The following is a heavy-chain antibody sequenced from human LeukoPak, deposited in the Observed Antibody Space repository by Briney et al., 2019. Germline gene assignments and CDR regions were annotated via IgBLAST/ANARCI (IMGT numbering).Heavy chain of an antibody. J-gene: IGHJ4*02. CDR3: ARQTGSGLFILP. Sequence: SETLSLTCTVSGYSNSSGYYWGWLRQPPGKGLEWIGSIYYSGNTYYNAPLKSQVSISIDTSKNQFSLKLTSVTAADTAVYYCARQTGSGLFILPGGQGTLVTVSS. CDR2: IYYSGNT. D-gene: IGHD3/OR15-3a*01. CDR1: GYSNSSGYY. V-gene: IGHV4-38-2*02.